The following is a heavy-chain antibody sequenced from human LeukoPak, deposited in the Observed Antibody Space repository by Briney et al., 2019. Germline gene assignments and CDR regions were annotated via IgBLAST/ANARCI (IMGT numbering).Heavy chain of an antibody. Sequence: ASVKVSCKASGYTFTGYYMHWVRQAPGQGLEWMGWINPNSGDTNYAQKFQGRVTMTRDTSINTAYMELSRLRSDDTAVYYCARDRSPAPGRSYGRGHFDYWGQGTLVTISS. CDR3: ARDRSPAPGRSYGRGHFDY. D-gene: IGHD5-18*01. J-gene: IGHJ4*02. CDR2: INPNSGDT. CDR1: GYTFTGYY. V-gene: IGHV1-2*02.